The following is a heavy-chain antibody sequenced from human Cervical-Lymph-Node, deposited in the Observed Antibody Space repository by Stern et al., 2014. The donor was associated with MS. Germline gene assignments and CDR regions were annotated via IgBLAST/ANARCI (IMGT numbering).Heavy chain of an antibody. CDR2: ISYDGSYK. J-gene: IGHJ4*02. CDR3: ARDQFGLGGNLLSPFDY. Sequence: QVQLVESGGGVVQPGRSLRLSCAASGFTFTTFAMHWVRQAPGKGLEWVAVISYDGSYKYSADSVKGRFTISRDNSKNTLYLQMSSLRAEDTAMYYCARDQFGLGGNLLSPFDYWGQGTLVIVSS. V-gene: IGHV3-30-3*01. D-gene: IGHD3-10*01. CDR1: GFTFTTFA.